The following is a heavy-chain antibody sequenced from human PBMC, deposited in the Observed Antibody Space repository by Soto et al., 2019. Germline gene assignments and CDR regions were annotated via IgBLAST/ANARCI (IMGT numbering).Heavy chain of an antibody. D-gene: IGHD2-15*01. J-gene: IGHJ4*02. V-gene: IGHV1-2*06. CDR2: MNLDTGGT. CDR1: GYRFTAYY. Sequence: QVQLVQAGAEVKNPGASVRVSCKAAGYRFTAYYVHWVRQAPGQGLEWMGRMNLDTGGTMFAKKFQGRVTLTRDTSLSTAYMEVSSLKSDDTAVYYCARDGNFVFRGYCFAFDVWGQGTLVSVSS. CDR3: ARDGNFVFRGYCFAFDV.